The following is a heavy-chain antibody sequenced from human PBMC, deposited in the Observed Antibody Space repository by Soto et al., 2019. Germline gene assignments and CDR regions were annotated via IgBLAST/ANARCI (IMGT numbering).Heavy chain of an antibody. CDR3: ARIYSGYDFDY. J-gene: IGHJ4*02. Sequence: TSETLSLTCTVSGGSISSYYWSWIRQPPGKGLEWIGYIYYSGSTNYNPSLKSRVTISVDTSKNQFSLKLSSVTAADTAVYYCARIYSGYDFDYWGQGTLVTVSS. V-gene: IGHV4-59*01. CDR1: GGSISSYY. D-gene: IGHD5-12*01. CDR2: IYYSGST.